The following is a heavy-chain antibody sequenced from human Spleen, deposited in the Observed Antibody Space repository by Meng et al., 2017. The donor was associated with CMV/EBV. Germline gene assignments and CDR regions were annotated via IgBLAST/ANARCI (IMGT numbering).Heavy chain of an antibody. Sequence: GESLKISCAASGFTFSSYAMHWVRQAPGKGLEWVAVISYDGSNKYYADSVKGRFTISRDNSKNTLYLQMNSLRAEDTAVYYCARGGSYGDAFDIWGQGTMVTVSS. CDR3: ARGGSYGDAFDI. J-gene: IGHJ3*02. CDR1: GFTFSSYA. V-gene: IGHV3-30-3*01. CDR2: ISYDGSNK. D-gene: IGHD1-26*01.